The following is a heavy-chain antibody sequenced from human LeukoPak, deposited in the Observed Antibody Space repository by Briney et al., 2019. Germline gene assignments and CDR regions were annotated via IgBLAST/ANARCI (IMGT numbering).Heavy chain of an antibody. D-gene: IGHD3-10*01. V-gene: IGHV1-8*01. J-gene: IGHJ4*02. CDR2: MNPNSGNT. CDR1: GYTFTSYD. CDR3: ARDIYYYGSGRKRAGMFDY. Sequence: VASVKVSCKASGYTFTSYDINWVRQATGQGLEWMGWMNPNSGNTGYAQKFQGRVTMTRNTSISTAYMELSSLRSEDTAVYYCARDIYYYGSGRKRAGMFDYWGQGTLVTVSS.